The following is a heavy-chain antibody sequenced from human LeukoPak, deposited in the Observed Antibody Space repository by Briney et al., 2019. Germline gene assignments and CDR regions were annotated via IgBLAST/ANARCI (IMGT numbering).Heavy chain of an antibody. Sequence: GGSLRLSCAASGFTFSSYGMHWVRQAPGKGLEWVAVIWYDGSNKYYADSVKGRFTISRDNSKNTLYLQMNSLRDEDTAVYYCARASQLWFGESLIDYWGQGTLVTVSS. CDR3: ARASQLWFGESLIDY. D-gene: IGHD3-10*01. V-gene: IGHV3-33*01. CDR2: IWYDGSNK. CDR1: GFTFSSYG. J-gene: IGHJ4*02.